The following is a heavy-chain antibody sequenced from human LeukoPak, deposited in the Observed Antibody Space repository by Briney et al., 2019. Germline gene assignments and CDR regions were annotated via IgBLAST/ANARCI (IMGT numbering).Heavy chain of an antibody. V-gene: IGHV3-21*01. CDR3: ARDPTQYLRYGYFDY. D-gene: IGHD4-11*01. Sequence: GGSLRLSCAASGFTFSDYYMNWVRQAPGKGLEWVSSINNVGSHIYYAGSVRGRFTISRDNAKNLLYLQMDSLRAEDTAVYYCARDPTQYLRYGYFDYWGQGTLVTVSS. CDR1: GFTFSDYY. CDR2: INNVGSHI. J-gene: IGHJ4*02.